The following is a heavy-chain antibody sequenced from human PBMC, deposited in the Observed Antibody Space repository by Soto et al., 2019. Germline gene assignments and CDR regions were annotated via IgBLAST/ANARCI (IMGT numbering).Heavy chain of an antibody. V-gene: IGHV1-8*01. D-gene: IGHD4-4*01. J-gene: IGHJ6*03. CDR2: MSPNSGNT. CDR1: GYTFTSYD. Sequence: GASVKVSCKASGYTFTSYDINWVRQATGQGLEWMGWMSPNSGNTGYAQKFQGRVTITADKSTSTAYMELSSLRSEDTAVYYCATMTTHYYYMDVWGKGTTVTVSS. CDR3: ATMTTHYYYMDV.